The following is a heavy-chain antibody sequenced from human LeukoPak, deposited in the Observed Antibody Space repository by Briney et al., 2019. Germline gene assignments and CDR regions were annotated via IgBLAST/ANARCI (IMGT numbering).Heavy chain of an antibody. CDR3: ARVVVGATTGYYYYYMDV. CDR1: GYTFTSYG. V-gene: IGHV1-18*01. J-gene: IGHJ6*03. D-gene: IGHD1-26*01. CDR2: ISAYNGNT. Sequence: GASVKVSRKDSGYTFTSYGISWVRQAPGQGLEWMGWISAYNGNTNYAQKLQGRVTMTTDTSTSTAYMELRSLRSDDTAVYYCARVVVGATTGYYYYYMDVWGKGTTVTVSS.